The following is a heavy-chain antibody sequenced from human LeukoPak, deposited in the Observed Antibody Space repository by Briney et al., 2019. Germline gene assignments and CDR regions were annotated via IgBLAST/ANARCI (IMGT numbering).Heavy chain of an antibody. J-gene: IGHJ4*02. Sequence: ASVKVSCKASGYTFTGYYMHWVRQAPGQGLEWMGWINPNSGGTNYAQKLQGRVTMTTDTSTSTAYMELRSLRSDDTAVYYCARDGSRYCSGGSCYSYYWGQGTLVTVSS. D-gene: IGHD2-15*01. CDR3: ARDGSRYCSGGSCYSYY. V-gene: IGHV1-2*02. CDR1: GYTFTGYY. CDR2: INPNSGGT.